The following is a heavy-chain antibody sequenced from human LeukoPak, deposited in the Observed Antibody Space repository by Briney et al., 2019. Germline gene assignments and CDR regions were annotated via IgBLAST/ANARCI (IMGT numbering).Heavy chain of an antibody. V-gene: IGHV3-7*05. CDR2: IKEDGNEK. CDR3: ASGSGTDS. CDR1: GFTFSDSW. Sequence: PGGSLRLSCAASGFTFSDSWMNWVRQAPGKGLEWVANIKEDGNEKHYVDSVKGRFTISRDNAKNTLYLQMNSLKVEDTAVYYCASGSGTDSWGQGTLVTVSS. D-gene: IGHD3-10*01. J-gene: IGHJ4*02.